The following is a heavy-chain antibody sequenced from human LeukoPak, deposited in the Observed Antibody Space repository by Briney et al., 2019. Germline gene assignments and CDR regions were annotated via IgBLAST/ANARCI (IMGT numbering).Heavy chain of an antibody. CDR3: ARGDSGGSGSYYEFDY. J-gene: IGHJ4*02. CDR2: IYHSGST. Sequence: SETLSLTCTVSGYSISSGYYWGWIRQPPGKGLEWIGSIYHSGSTYYNPSLKSRVTISVDTSKNQFSLKLSSVTAVDTAVYYCARGDSGGSGSYYEFDYWGQGTLVTVSS. CDR1: GYSISSGYY. V-gene: IGHV4-38-2*02. D-gene: IGHD3-10*01.